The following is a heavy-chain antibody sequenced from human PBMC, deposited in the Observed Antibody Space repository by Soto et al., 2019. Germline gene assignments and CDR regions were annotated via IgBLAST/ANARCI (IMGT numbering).Heavy chain of an antibody. Sequence: QVQLVQSGAEEKKPGASVKVSCKASGYTFTSYAMHWVRQAPGQRLEWMGWINAGNGNTKYSQKFQGSDTITRDTSASRAYMELSSLRSDDTAVYYCARGITLPTPLDYWGQGTLVTVSS. J-gene: IGHJ4*02. CDR1: GYTFTSYA. V-gene: IGHV1-3*05. CDR3: ARGITLPTPLDY. CDR2: INAGNGNT. D-gene: IGHD1-20*01.